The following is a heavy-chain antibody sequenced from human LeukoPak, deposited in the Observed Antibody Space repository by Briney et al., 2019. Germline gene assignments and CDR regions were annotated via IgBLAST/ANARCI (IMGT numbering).Heavy chain of an antibody. J-gene: IGHJ4*02. V-gene: IGHV1-69*13. Sequence: GASVKVSCKASGGTFKNYAISWVRQAPGQGLEWMGGILPIFGTTNYAQKFQARVTITADESTSTAYMEMSSLRSEDTAVYYCARDGAAVAGLNFDYWGQGTLVTVSS. CDR1: GGTFKNYA. CDR2: ILPIFGTT. CDR3: ARDGAAVAGLNFDY. D-gene: IGHD6-19*01.